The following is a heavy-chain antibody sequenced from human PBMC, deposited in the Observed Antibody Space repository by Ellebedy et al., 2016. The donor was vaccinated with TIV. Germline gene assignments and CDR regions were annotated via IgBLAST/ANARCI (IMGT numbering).Heavy chain of an antibody. D-gene: IGHD6-6*01. V-gene: IGHV1-18*04. J-gene: IGHJ1*01. CDR3: ARDRDGSSSSDFQH. CDR1: GYTFTTYG. CDR2: IGTYEGNT. Sequence: AASVKVSCKASGYTFTTYGITWVRQAPGQGPEWMGWIGTYEGNTEYAQKLQGRVTMTRDTSTSTAYMELRSLRSDDTAVYYCARDRDGSSSSDFQHWGPGTLVTVSS.